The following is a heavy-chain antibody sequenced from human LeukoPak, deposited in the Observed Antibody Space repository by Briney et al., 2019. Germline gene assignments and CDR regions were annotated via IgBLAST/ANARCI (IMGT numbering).Heavy chain of an antibody. CDR1: GGSISSYY. CDR2: IYYSGST. J-gene: IGHJ4*02. D-gene: IGHD3-9*01. CDR3: ARAPNDILTGQNYFDY. Sequence: SETLSLTCTVSGGSISSYYWSWIRQPPGKGLEWIGYIYYSGSTNYNPSLKSRVTISVDTSKNQFSLKLSSVTAADTAVYYCARAPNDILTGQNYFDYWGQGTLVTVSS. V-gene: IGHV4-59*01.